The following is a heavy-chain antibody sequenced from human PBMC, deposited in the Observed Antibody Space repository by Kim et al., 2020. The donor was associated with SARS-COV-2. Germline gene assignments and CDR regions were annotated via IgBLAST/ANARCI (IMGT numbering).Heavy chain of an antibody. D-gene: IGHD6-19*01. Sequence: ASVKVSCKASGYTFTGYYMHWVRQAPGQGLEWMGWINPNSGGTNYAQKFQGWVTMTRDTSISTAYMELSRLRSDDTAVYYCARGKLQKVAGTRIDFQHWGQGTLVTVSS. V-gene: IGHV1-2*04. CDR1: GYTFTGYY. CDR3: ARGKLQKVAGTRIDFQH. J-gene: IGHJ1*01. CDR2: INPNSGGT.